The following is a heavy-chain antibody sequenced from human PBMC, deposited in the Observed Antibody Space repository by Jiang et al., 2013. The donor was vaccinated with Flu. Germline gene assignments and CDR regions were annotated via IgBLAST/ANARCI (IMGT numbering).Heavy chain of an antibody. J-gene: IGHJ4*02. CDR3: ARSTSYYYDSSGYYPPYYFDY. Sequence: GPGLVKPSETLSLTCTVSGGSISSYYWSWIRQPPGKGLEWIGYIYYSGSTNCNPSLKSRVTISVDTSKNQFSLKLSSVTAADTAVYYCARSTSYYYDSSGYYPPYYFDYWGQGTLVTVSS. CDR1: GGSISSYY. V-gene: IGHV4-59*01. D-gene: IGHD3-22*01. CDR2: IYYSGST.